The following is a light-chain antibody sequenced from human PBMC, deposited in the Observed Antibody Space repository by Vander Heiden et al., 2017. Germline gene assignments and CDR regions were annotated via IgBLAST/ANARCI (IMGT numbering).Light chain of an antibody. CDR1: LDISTY. J-gene: IGKJ5*01. CDR3: QQGNGFPPT. V-gene: IGKV1-12*01. Sequence: DIQMIPSPSSLSVSVGDRATITCRASLDISTYLAWYQQKPGKAPKLLIYGTSTLMSDVPARFRGSGNGTDFTLTISSLEPEDSAIYYCQQGNGFPPTFGQGTRVEI. CDR2: GTS.